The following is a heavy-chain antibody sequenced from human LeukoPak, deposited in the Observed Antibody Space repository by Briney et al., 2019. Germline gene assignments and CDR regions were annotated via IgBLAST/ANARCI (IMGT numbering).Heavy chain of an antibody. Sequence: GGSLRLSCAASGFTFSSYEMNWVRQAPGKGLEWVSYISSSGSTIYYADSVKGRFSISRDNSQNTLYLQMNSLRADDTALYYCAKDQSFWFDYWGQGALVTVSP. CDR2: ISSSGSTI. CDR1: GFTFSSYE. CDR3: AKDQSFWFDY. D-gene: IGHD2/OR15-2a*01. V-gene: IGHV3-48*03. J-gene: IGHJ4*02.